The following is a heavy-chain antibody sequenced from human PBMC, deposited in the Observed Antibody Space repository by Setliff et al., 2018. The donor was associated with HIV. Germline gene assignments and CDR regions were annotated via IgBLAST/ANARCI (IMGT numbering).Heavy chain of an antibody. CDR2: IYHSGST. J-gene: IGHJ3*02. V-gene: IGHV4-38-2*02. Sequence: SETLSLTCGVSGYSIGSGYYWGWIRQPPGKGLEWIGSIYHSGSTNYNPSLKSRVTISVDKPKNHFSLKLSSVTAADTAVYYCARDQGYSYGSGPFHSWGQGTMVTVSS. CDR1: GYSIGSGYY. CDR3: ARDQGYSYGSGPFHS. D-gene: IGHD5-18*01.